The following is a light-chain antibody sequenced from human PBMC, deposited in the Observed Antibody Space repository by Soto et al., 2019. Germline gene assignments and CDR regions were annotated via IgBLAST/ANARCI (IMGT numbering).Light chain of an antibody. V-gene: IGLV1-44*01. CDR3: ATWDDSLSGVV. CDR2: SND. CDR1: SSNMGSNT. J-gene: IGLJ2*01. Sequence: QSVLTQPPSVSRTPGQRVTISCSGSSSNMGSNTVNWYQQLPGTAPKLLIYSNDQRPSGVPDRFSGSKSGTSASLAVSGLQSEDEGYYYCATWDDSLSGVVFGGGTKLTFL.